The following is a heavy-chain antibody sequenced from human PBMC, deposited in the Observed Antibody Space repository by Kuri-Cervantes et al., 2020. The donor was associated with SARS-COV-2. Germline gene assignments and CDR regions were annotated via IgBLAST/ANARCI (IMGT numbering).Heavy chain of an antibody. CDR3: ARALTIFSPGYFDY. D-gene: IGHD3-3*01. J-gene: IGHJ4*02. Sequence: KISCAASGFTFSSYAISWVRQAPGQGLEWMGGIIPIFGTANYAQKFQGRVTITADESTSTAYMELSSLRSEDTAVYYCARALTIFSPGYFDYWGQGTLVTVSS. CDR1: GFTFSSYA. CDR2: IIPIFGTA. V-gene: IGHV1-69*01.